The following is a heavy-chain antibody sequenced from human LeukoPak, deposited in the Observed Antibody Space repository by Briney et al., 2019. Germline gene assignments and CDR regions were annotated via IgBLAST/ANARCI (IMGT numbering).Heavy chain of an antibody. V-gene: IGHV4-59*12. CDR1: GGSISSYY. D-gene: IGHD2-15*01. CDR2: IYYSGST. J-gene: IGHJ4*02. Sequence: KPSETLSLTCTVSGGSISSYYWSWIRQSPGKGLEWIGYIYYSGSTNYNPSLRSRVTISVDTSKNQFSLKLSSVTAADTAVYYCARLEFCSGATCDGDFWGRGTLVTVSS. CDR3: ARLEFCSGATCDGDF.